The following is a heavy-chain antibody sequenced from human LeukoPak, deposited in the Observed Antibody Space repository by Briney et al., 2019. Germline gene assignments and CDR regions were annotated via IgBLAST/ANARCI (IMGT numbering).Heavy chain of an antibody. CDR3: ARDPHFLMVRGVWAQPFGP. D-gene: IGHD3-10*01. V-gene: IGHV1-18*01. CDR1: GYTFTSYG. J-gene: IGHJ5*02. Sequence: ASVKVSCEASGYTFTSYGISWVRQAPGQGLEWMGWISAYNGNTNYAQRLQGRVTMTTDTSTSTAYMELRSLRSDDTAVYYCARDPHFLMVRGVWAQPFGPWGQGTLVTVSS. CDR2: ISAYNGNT.